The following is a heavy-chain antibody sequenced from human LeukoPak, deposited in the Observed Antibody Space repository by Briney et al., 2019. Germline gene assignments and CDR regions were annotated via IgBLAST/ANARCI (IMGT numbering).Heavy chain of an antibody. CDR1: GGSISSSSYY. J-gene: IGHJ3*02. D-gene: IGHD6-25*01. CDR2: IYYSGST. V-gene: IGHV4-39*07. CDR3: ARPRLSNGRDAFDI. Sequence: PSETLSLTCTVSGGSISSSSYYWGWIRQPPGKGLEWIGSIYYSGSTYYNPSLKSRVTISVDTSKNQFSLKLSSVTAADTAVYYCARPRLSNGRDAFDIWGQGTMVTISS.